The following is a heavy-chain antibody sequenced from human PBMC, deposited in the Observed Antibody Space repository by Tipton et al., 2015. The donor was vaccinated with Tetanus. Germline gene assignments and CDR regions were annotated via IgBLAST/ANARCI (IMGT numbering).Heavy chain of an antibody. Sequence: TLSLTCTVSGGSISSSYYYWGWIRQPPGKGLEWIGSLDYSGNTYYNSSLMSRVTISVDTSKNQFSLRRNSVTAVDTAVYYCARPSTTVTPRAFDVWGQGTMVTVSS. V-gene: IGHV4-39*01. CDR1: GGSISSSYYY. CDR2: LDYSGNT. J-gene: IGHJ3*01. CDR3: ARPSTTVTPRAFDV. D-gene: IGHD4-17*01.